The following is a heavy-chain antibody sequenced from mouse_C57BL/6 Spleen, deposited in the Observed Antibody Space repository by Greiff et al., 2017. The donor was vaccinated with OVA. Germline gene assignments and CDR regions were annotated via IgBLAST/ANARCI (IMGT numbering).Heavy chain of an antibody. CDR3: ARQGYGSSLDY. V-gene: IGHV5-12*01. D-gene: IGHD1-1*01. CDR1: GFTFSDYY. Sequence: EVKLVESGGGLVQPGGSLKLSCAASGFTFSDYYMYWVRQTPEKRLEWVAYISNGGGSTYYPDTVKGRFTISRDNAKNTLYLQMSRLKSEDTAMYYCARQGYGSSLDYWGQGTTLTVSS. CDR2: ISNGGGST. J-gene: IGHJ2*01.